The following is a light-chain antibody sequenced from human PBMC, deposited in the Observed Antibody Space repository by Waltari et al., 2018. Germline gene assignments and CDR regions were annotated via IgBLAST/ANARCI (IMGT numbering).Light chain of an antibody. CDR2: DVS. CDR1: STDVGGNKY. V-gene: IGLV2-14*03. Sequence: QSALTQPASVSGSPGQSITISCTGSSTDVGGNKYVSWYQQHPAKAPKLIIYDVSDRPSGVSHRFSGSKSGNTASLTISGLQAEDEADYYCSSYTAIITGVFGTGTKVTVL. CDR3: SSYTAIITGV. J-gene: IGLJ1*01.